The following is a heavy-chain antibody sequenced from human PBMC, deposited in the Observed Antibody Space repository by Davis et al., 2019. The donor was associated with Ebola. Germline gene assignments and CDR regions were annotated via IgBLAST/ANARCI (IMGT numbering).Heavy chain of an antibody. Sequence: SETLSLTCAVSGASISSSGYYWGWIRQSPGKGLEWIGSVFYGGATYYTPSLKSRVTISVDTSKNQFSMRLTSVTAADTSLYYCVRHAAPYYFLSSVAVWGRGTAVTVSS. V-gene: IGHV4-39*01. CDR2: VFYGGAT. D-gene: IGHD2/OR15-2a*01. CDR3: VRHAAPYYFLSSVAV. CDR1: GASISSSGYY. J-gene: IGHJ6*04.